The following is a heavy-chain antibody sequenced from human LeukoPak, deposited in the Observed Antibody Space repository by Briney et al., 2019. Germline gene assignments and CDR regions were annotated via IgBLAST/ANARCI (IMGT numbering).Heavy chain of an antibody. Sequence: ASVKVSCKASGYTFTGYYMHWGRQAPGQGREWMGWIKPNMGGTNYAQKFQGTVTTTRETSISTAYMGLSGLRSDDTAVYYCATAYCGGDCPADYWGQGPLVTVSS. D-gene: IGHD2-21*02. CDR2: IKPNMGGT. CDR3: ATAYCGGDCPADY. V-gene: IGHV1-2*02. J-gene: IGHJ4*02. CDR1: GYTFTGYY.